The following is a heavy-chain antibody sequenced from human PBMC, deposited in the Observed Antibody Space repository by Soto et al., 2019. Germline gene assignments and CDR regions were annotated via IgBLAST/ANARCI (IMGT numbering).Heavy chain of an antibody. CDR3: VKVLARGVGVPRFYFDS. Sequence: GGSLRLSCAASGLTFSNSWMHWVRQVSGKGLEWVSRINADGTSTSYADSVKGRFTIPRDNAKNTLYLHVNSLRAEDTAVYYCVKVLARGVGVPRFYFDSWGQGALVTVSS. CDR1: GLTFSNSW. V-gene: IGHV3-74*01. CDR2: INADGTST. D-gene: IGHD2-2*01. J-gene: IGHJ4*02.